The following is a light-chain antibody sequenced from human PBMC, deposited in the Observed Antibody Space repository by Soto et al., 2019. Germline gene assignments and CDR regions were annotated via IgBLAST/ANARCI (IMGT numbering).Light chain of an antibody. CDR3: QQYHIYSWT. CDR2: RAS. V-gene: IGKV1-5*03. J-gene: IGKJ1*01. CDR1: QDIGTC. Sequence: DIQMTQSPSTLSASVGDRVTITCRASQDIGTCLARYQQKPEKAPKVLIYRASHLESGVPSRFSASGSGTEFSLTINSLQADDFATYYCQQYHIYSWTFGQGTKVDI.